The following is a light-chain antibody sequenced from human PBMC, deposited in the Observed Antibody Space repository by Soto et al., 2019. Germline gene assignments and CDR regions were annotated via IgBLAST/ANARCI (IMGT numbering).Light chain of an antibody. V-gene: IGKV3-15*01. Sequence: EIVMTQSPATRSLSPGERATLSCRAGQNIHTNLAWYQQKPGQAPRLLFYGASTGATGLPARFSGSGSGTEGTITINSLKAEDGSVYYCQQYYNWTRTFGQGTRLEIK. J-gene: IGKJ5*01. CDR1: QNIHTN. CDR2: GAS. CDR3: QQYYNWTRT.